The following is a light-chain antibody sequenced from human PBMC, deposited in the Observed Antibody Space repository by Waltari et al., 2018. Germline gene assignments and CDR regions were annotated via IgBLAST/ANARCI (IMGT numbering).Light chain of an antibody. J-gene: IGLJ2*01. CDR1: SSDVGTYNR. V-gene: IGLV2-18*02. CDR3: SSYTPSATLL. CDR2: KVS. Sequence: QSALTQPPSVSGSPGQSVTISCSGTSSDVGTYNRVSWYQQPPGTAPKLIIFKVSSRPSGVPDRVAGSKSGSTASLTISGLQAEDEGDYYCSSYTPSATLLFGGGTKLTVL.